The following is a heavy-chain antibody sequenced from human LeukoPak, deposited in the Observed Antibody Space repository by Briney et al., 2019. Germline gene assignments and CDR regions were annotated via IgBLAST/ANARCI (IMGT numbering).Heavy chain of an antibody. CDR1: GFTLSNYW. CDR2: IQKDGSEA. Sequence: GGSLRLSCAASGFTLSNYWMTWVRQAPGKGLEWVAKIQKDGSEAYYVDSMEGRFTISRDNAENSLYLQMNTLRAEDTAVYYCVRRYMATSAEDFDYWGQGTLVTVFS. D-gene: IGHD3-16*02. V-gene: IGHV3-7*01. J-gene: IGHJ4*02. CDR3: VRRYMATSAEDFDY.